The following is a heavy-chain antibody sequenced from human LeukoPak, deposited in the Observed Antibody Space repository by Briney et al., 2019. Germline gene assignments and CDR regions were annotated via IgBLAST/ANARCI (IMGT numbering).Heavy chain of an antibody. D-gene: IGHD5-24*01. Sequence: ASVKVSCKASGYTFTSYNMHWVRQAPGQGLEWMGIIKPSGGSTTYAQNFQARVTMTRDTSTSTVYMELSSLRSEDTAVYYCARVRDGYNDAYDIWGQGTMVTVPS. CDR1: GYTFTSYN. CDR2: IKPSGGST. V-gene: IGHV1-46*01. CDR3: ARVRDGYNDAYDI. J-gene: IGHJ3*02.